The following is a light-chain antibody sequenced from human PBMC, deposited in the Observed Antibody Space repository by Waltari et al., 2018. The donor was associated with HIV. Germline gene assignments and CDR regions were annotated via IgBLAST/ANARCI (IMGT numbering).Light chain of an antibody. CDR1: KLGDQY. V-gene: IGLV3-1*01. Sequence: SYEVTQPPSVSVSPGQTASITCSGDKLGDQYAFWYQQKPGQSPVLDIYQDDKRPSGIPERVSGSNSGNTATLTISGTQAMDEADYYCQTWDSSTGVFGTGTKVTVL. J-gene: IGLJ1*01. CDR3: QTWDSSTGV. CDR2: QDD.